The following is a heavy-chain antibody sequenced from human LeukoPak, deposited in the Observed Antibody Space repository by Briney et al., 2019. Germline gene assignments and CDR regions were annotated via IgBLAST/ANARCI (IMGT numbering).Heavy chain of an antibody. CDR2: ISGSGGST. CDR3: AKEKTPAPWGWADY. V-gene: IGHV3-23*01. Sequence: GGSLRLFCAASGFTFSSYAMSWVRQAPGKGLEWVSAISGSGGSTYYADSVKGRFTISRDNSKNTLYLQMNSLRAEDTAVYYCAKEKTPAPWGWADYWGQGTLVTVSS. J-gene: IGHJ4*02. D-gene: IGHD7-27*01. CDR1: GFTFSSYA.